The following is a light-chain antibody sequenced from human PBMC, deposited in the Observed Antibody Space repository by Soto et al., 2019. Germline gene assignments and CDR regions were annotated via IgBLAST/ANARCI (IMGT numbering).Light chain of an antibody. Sequence: QSALTEPASVSGSPGQSITISCNGTSSDVGGYNYASWYQQHPGKAPKLMIYEVSNRPSGVSNRFSGSKSGNTASLTISGLQAEDEADYYCSSYTSSSTLENVFGTGTKV. CDR3: SSYTSSSTLENV. V-gene: IGLV2-14*01. CDR1: SSDVGGYNY. CDR2: EVS. J-gene: IGLJ1*01.